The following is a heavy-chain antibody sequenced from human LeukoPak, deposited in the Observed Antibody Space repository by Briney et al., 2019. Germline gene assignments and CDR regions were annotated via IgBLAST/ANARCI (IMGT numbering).Heavy chain of an antibody. D-gene: IGHD2-15*01. J-gene: IGHJ4*02. V-gene: IGHV4-4*07. Sequence: SETLSLTCAVSGGSISSYYWSWIRQPAGKGLEWIGRIYTSGSTNYNPSLKSRVTMSVDTSKNQFSLKLSSVTAADTAVYYCARDNSLSGLGDYWGQGTLVTVSS. CDR3: ARDNSLSGLGDY. CDR1: GGSISSYY. CDR2: IYTSGST.